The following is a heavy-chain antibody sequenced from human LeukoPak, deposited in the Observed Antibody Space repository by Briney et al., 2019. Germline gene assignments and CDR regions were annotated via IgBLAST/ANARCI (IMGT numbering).Heavy chain of an antibody. CDR2: IYRAGNT. V-gene: IGHV3-53*01. CDR1: GFTVSSNY. CDR3: ATFSYAGNAGGSVGP. Sequence: PGGSLRLSCAASGFTVSSNYMTWVRQAPGKGLEWVSVIYRAGNTYYADSVKGRFTISRDNSKNTVYLQMNSLRAEDTAVYYCATFSYAGNAGGSVGPWGQGTLATVSS. D-gene: IGHD4-23*01. J-gene: IGHJ5*02.